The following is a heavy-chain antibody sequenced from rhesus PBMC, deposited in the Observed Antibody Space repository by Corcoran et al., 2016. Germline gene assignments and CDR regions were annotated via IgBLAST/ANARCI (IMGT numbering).Heavy chain of an antibody. Sequence: QVKLQQWGEGLTKPSETLSLPCAAYGGSISGSYWCWLRQPPGKGLGWIGIMTGNMGTTNNNPSLKNRDTISKDTSKNQFSLKLSSVTAADTAVYYCASRATGTTAGFDYWGQGVLVTVSS. CDR3: ASRATGTTAGFDY. J-gene: IGHJ4*01. CDR2: MTGNMGTT. V-gene: IGHV4-73*01. CDR1: GGSISGSY. D-gene: IGHD1-26*01.